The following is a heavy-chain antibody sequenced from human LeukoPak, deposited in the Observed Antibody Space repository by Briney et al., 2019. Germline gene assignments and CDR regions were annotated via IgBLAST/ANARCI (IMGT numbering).Heavy chain of an antibody. CDR3: ARGGFYCGGGCYVDY. Sequence: PSETLSLTCAVYGGSFSPYYWSWIRQPPGKGLEWIGEIHHSGITNYNPSLMSRGTISVDTSYNQFSLKLSSVITPDTAVYYCARGGFYCGGGCYVDYWGQGSLVTVSS. CDR2: IHHSGIT. D-gene: IGHD2-21*02. V-gene: IGHV4-34*01. J-gene: IGHJ4*02. CDR1: GGSFSPYY.